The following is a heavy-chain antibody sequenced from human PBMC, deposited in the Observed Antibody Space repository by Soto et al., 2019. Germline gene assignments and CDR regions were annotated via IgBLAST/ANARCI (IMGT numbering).Heavy chain of an antibody. CDR1: GGTFNSFS. CDR3: TRRGRQSANWFDP. J-gene: IGHJ5*02. V-gene: IGHV1-69*06. Sequence: QVQLVQSGADVKTPGSSVKVSCKASGGTFNSFSIDWVRQAPGQGLEWMGGIIPMSGRPNYAQRFQGRVTFSADKSTNTVYMEVNSLTYEDTAVYYCTRRGRQSANWFDPWGQGTLVTVSS. CDR2: IIPMSGRP.